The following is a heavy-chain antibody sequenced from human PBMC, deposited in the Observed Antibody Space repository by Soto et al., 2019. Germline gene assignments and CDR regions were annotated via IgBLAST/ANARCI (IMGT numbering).Heavy chain of an antibody. J-gene: IGHJ4*02. CDR3: ARTLVDYYDSSGYPRFDY. D-gene: IGHD3-22*01. CDR2: INSDGSST. CDR1: GFTFSSNW. V-gene: IGHV3-74*01. Sequence: EVQLVESGGGLVQPGGSLRLSCAASGFTFSSNWMHWVRQAPGRGLVWVSRINSDGSSTSYADSVKGRFTISRANARNTLFLQMNSLRAEDTAVYYCARTLVDYYDSSGYPRFDYWGQGTLVTVSS.